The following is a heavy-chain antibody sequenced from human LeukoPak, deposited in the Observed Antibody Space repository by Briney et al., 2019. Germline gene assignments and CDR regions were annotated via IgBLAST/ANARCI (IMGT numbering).Heavy chain of an antibody. J-gene: IGHJ4*02. CDR3: VRDGVHTAGWGFFEY. CDR2: IHTDGGS. Sequence: GGSLRLSCAASGFTISSNYMNWVRQAPGKGLEWVSFIHTDGGSNYADSVKGRFAISRDNSKNTLFLQMNSLTAEDTAVYYCVRDGVHTAGWGFFEYWGQGTLVTVSS. V-gene: IGHV3-53*01. D-gene: IGHD5-18*01. CDR1: GFTISSNY.